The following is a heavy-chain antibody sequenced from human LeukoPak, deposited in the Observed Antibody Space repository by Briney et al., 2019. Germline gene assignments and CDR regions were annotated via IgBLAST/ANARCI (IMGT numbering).Heavy chain of an antibody. CDR2: FDGNGPNT. V-gene: IGHV3-23*01. Sequence: GGSLRLSCAASGFTFSSFAMTWVRQAPGRGLEWVSGFDGNGPNTYYADSVKGRWTISRDNSRNTLYLEMNSLRPEDTAIYYCAKPRTTGLGWAQFDYWGQGSLVTVSS. D-gene: IGHD2-8*02. CDR1: GFTFSSFA. J-gene: IGHJ4*02. CDR3: AKPRTTGLGWAQFDY.